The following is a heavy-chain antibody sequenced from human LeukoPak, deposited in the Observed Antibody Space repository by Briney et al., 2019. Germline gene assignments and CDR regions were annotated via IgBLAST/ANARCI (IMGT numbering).Heavy chain of an antibody. V-gene: IGHV3-23*01. Sequence: GGSLRLPCAASGFTFSSYAMSWVRQAPGKGLEWVSAISGSGGSTYYADSVKRRFTVSRDNSKNTLYLQMNSLRAEDAAVYYCAKSLNNYYGSGSVRVDVFDIWGQGTMVTVSS. CDR2: ISGSGGST. J-gene: IGHJ3*02. D-gene: IGHD3-10*01. CDR3: AKSLNNYYGSGSVRVDVFDI. CDR1: GFTFSSYA.